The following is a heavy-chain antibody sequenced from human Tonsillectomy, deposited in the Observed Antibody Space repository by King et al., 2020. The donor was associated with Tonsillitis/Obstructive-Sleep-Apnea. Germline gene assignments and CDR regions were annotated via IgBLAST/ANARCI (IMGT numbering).Heavy chain of an antibody. V-gene: IGHV3-20*04. CDR2: INWNGGST. CDR3: ARDLLGVANNYYGSGRPDY. J-gene: IGHJ4*02. CDR1: GFTFDNYG. Sequence: VQLVESGGGVVRPGGSLRLSCAASGFTFDNYGMSWVRQGPGKGLEWLSGINWNGGSTGYADPVKGRFTISRDNAKNSLYLQMNSLRAEDTALHYCARDLLGVANNYYGSGRPDYWGQGTLVTVSS. D-gene: IGHD3-10*01.